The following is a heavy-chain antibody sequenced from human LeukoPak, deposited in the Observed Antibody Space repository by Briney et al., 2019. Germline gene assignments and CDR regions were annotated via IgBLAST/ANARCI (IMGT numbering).Heavy chain of an antibody. CDR3: AGLKRWTDDY. CDR2: IYYSGST. D-gene: IGHD3/OR15-3a*01. CDR1: GGSISSSSYY. J-gene: IGHJ4*02. Sequence: SETLSLTCTVSGGSISSSSYYWGWIRQPPGKGLEWIGSIYYSGSTYYNPSLKSRVTISVDTSKNQFSLKLSSVTAADTAVYYCAGLKRWTDDYWGQGTLVTVSS. V-gene: IGHV4-39*01.